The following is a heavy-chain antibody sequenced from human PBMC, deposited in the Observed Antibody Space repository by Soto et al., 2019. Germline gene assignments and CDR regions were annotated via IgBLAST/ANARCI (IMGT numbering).Heavy chain of an antibody. J-gene: IGHJ6*02. D-gene: IGHD5-18*01. CDR3: ARGYSYGDV. CDR2: IWYDGSNK. CDR1: GFTFSSYG. V-gene: IGHV3-33*01. Sequence: PGGSLRPSCAASGFTFSSYGMHWFRQAPGKGLEWVAVIWYDGSNKYYADSVKGRFTISRNNSKNTLYLQMNSLRSEDTAVYYCARGYSYGDVWGQGTTVTVSS.